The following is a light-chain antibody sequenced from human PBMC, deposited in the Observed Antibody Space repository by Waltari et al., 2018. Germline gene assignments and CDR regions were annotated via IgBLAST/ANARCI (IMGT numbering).Light chain of an antibody. CDR1: QSISSY. V-gene: IGKV1-39*01. CDR2: AAS. CDR3: QQSYSTLT. Sequence: DIQMTQSPSSLSASVGDRVTITCRASQSISSYLNWYQQKPGKAPKLLIYAASSLQSGGPSRVSGSGSGTDFTLTISSLQPEDFATYYCQQSYSTLTFGGGTKVEIK. J-gene: IGKJ4*01.